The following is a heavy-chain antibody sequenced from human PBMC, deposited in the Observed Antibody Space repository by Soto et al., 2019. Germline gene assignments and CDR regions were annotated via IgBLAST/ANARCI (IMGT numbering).Heavy chain of an antibody. CDR2: IYYSGST. J-gene: IGHJ6*02. V-gene: IGHV4-61*01. CDR1: GGSVSSGSYY. Sequence: SETLSLTCTVSGGSVSSGSYYWGWIRQPPGKGLEWIGYIYYSGSTNYNPSLKSRVTISVDTSKNQFSLKLSSVTAADTAVYYCASLPASIAAAGTGYYYYYYGMDVWGQGTTVTVSS. CDR3: ASLPASIAAAGTGYYYYYYGMDV. D-gene: IGHD6-13*01.